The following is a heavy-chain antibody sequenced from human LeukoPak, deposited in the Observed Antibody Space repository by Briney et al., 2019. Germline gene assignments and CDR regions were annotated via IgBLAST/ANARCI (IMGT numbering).Heavy chain of an antibody. Sequence: PGGSLRLSCAASGFTFSNYAMSWVRQVPGEGREWGSSISGGGGRTYIHTYYSDSVEGRFTISRDNSKNTLYLQMNSLRAEDTAVYYCATGTSGYNPYWGQGTLVTVSS. CDR3: ATGTSGYNPY. CDR2: ISGGGGRTYIHT. CDR1: GFTFSNYA. V-gene: IGHV3-23*01. J-gene: IGHJ4*02. D-gene: IGHD1-14*01.